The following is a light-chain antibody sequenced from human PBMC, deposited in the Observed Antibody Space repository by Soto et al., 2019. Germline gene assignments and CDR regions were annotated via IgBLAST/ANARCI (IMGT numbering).Light chain of an antibody. CDR3: QHSYSTPCT. CDR1: QSISSY. V-gene: IGKV1-39*01. Sequence: DIQMTQSPSSLSASVGDRVTITCRASQSISSYLNWYQQKPGKDPKLLIYAASSLQSGVPSRFSGSGSGTDFSLTISSLQPEDFATYYCQHSYSTPCTFGQGTKVKSN. J-gene: IGKJ1*01. CDR2: AAS.